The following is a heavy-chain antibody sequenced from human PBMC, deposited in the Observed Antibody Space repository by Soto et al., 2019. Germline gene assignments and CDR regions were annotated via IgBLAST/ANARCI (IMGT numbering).Heavy chain of an antibody. D-gene: IGHD5-18*01. CDR2: ISGSGGST. J-gene: IGHJ4*02. V-gene: IGHV3-23*01. CDR1: GFTFSSYA. Sequence: EVQLLESGGGLVQPGGSPRLSCAASGFTFSSYAMSWVRQAPGKGLEWVSAISGSGGSTYYSDSVKGRFTISRDNSKNTLYLQMNSLRAEDTAVYYCAKESGYSYGYGLYFDYWGQGTLVTVSS. CDR3: AKESGYSYGYGLYFDY.